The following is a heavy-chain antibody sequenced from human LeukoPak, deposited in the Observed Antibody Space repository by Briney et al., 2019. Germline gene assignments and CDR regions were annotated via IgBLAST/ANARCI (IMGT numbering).Heavy chain of an antibody. Sequence: GESLKISCKGSGYSFTNYWIGWVRQMPGKGLEWMGIIYPGDSDTRYSPSFQGQVTIPADKSISTAYLQWSSLKHSDTAMYYCARNKGSGGWLFDYWGQGTLVTVSS. CDR2: IYPGDSDT. J-gene: IGHJ4*02. CDR3: ARNKGSGGWLFDY. D-gene: IGHD6-19*01. CDR1: GYSFTNYW. V-gene: IGHV5-51*01.